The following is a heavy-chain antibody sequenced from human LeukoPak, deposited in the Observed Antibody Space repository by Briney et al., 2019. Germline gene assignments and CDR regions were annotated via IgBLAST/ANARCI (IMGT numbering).Heavy chain of an antibody. CDR2: INHSGST. CDR1: GGSFSGYY. CDR3: ARGPEDIVVVPAAPGNYYMDV. Sequence: SETLSLTCAVYGGSFSGYYWSWIRQPPGKGLEWIGEINHSGSTNYNPSLKSRVTISVDTSKNQFSLKLTSVTAADTAVYYCARGPEDIVVVPAAPGNYYMDVWGKGTTVTASS. D-gene: IGHD2-2*01. V-gene: IGHV4-34*01. J-gene: IGHJ6*03.